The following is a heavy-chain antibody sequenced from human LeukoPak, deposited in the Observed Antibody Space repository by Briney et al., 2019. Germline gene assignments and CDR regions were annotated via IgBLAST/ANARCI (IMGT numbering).Heavy chain of an antibody. Sequence: ASVKVSCKASGYTFTGYFMHWVRQAPGQGLEWMGWINPNSGGTNYAQKFQGRVTMTRDTSISTAYIELSRLRSDDTAVYYCARDERYDSSGYPFDYWGQGTLVTVSS. J-gene: IGHJ4*02. CDR1: GYTFTGYF. D-gene: IGHD3-22*01. V-gene: IGHV1-2*02. CDR3: ARDERYDSSGYPFDY. CDR2: INPNSGGT.